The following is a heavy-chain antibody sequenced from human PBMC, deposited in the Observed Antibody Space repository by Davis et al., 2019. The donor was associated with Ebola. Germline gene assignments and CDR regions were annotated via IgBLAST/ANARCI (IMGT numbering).Heavy chain of an antibody. J-gene: IGHJ6*03. Sequence: SETLSLTCAVYGGFFSGYYWSWIRQPPGKGLEWIGEINHSGSTNYNPSLKSRVTISVDTSKNQFSLKLSSVTAADTAVYYCARGDDYPFYMDVWGKGTTVTVSS. CDR2: INHSGST. CDR1: GGFFSGYY. D-gene: IGHD3-16*01. V-gene: IGHV4-34*01. CDR3: ARGDDYPFYMDV.